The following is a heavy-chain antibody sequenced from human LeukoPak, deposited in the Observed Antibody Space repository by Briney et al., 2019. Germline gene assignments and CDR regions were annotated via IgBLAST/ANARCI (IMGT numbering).Heavy chain of an antibody. D-gene: IGHD4-17*01. Sequence: ASVKVSCKASGYTFTSYSISWVRQAPGQGLEWMGWISAYNGNTNYAQKLQGRVTMTTDTSTSTAYMELRSLRSDDTAVYYCARSVNSVTTGLNRYYFEYWGQGTLVTVSS. CDR1: GYTFTSYS. CDR2: ISAYNGNT. V-gene: IGHV1-18*01. CDR3: ARSVNSVTTGLNRYYFEY. J-gene: IGHJ4*02.